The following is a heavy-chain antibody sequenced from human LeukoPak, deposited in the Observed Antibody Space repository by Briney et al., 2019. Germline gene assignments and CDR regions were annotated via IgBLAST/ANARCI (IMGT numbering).Heavy chain of an antibody. D-gene: IGHD6-13*01. CDR2: INPNSGGT. Sequence: ASVKVSCKASGYTFTGYYMHWVRQAPGQGLEWMGWINPNSGGTNYAQKFQGRVTMTRDTSISTAYMELSRLRSDDTAVYYCARERHSSSWSLGLENWFDPWGQGTLVTVSS. J-gene: IGHJ5*02. V-gene: IGHV1-2*02. CDR1: GYTFTGYY. CDR3: ARERHSSSWSLGLENWFDP.